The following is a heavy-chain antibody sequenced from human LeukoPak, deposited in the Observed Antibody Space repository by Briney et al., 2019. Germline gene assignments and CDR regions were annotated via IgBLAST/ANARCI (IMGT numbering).Heavy chain of an antibody. CDR1: GFTFSDYY. J-gene: IGHJ5*02. Sequence: PGRSLRLSCAASGFTFSDYYMSWTRQAPGKGLEWVSYISSSSSYTNYADSVKGRFTISRDNAKNSLYLQMNSLRAEDTAVYYCARAGGSTSKNWFDPWGQGTLVTVSS. D-gene: IGHD2-2*01. CDR3: ARAGGSTSKNWFDP. CDR2: ISSSSSYT. V-gene: IGHV3-11*05.